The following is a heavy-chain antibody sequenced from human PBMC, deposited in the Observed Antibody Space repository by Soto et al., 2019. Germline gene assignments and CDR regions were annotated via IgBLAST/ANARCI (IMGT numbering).Heavy chain of an antibody. CDR3: AKSGSHSYFDY. CDR2: ISNSGGNT. D-gene: IGHD1-26*01. J-gene: IGHJ4*02. V-gene: IGHV3-23*01. Sequence: VGSLRLSCAASGFTFSSYAMNWVRQAPGKGLEWVSSISNSGGNTYYADSVKGRFTISRDNSKNTLYLQMNSLRTEDTAVYYCAKSGSHSYFDYWGQGTLVTVSS. CDR1: GFTFSSYA.